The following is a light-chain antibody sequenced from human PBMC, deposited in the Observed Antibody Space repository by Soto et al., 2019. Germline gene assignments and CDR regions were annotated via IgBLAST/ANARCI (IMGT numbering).Light chain of an antibody. CDR3: QQYNSMAWT. J-gene: IGKJ1*01. Sequence: DIQMTQSPSTLSASVGDRVTITCRASQSISSWLAWYQQKPGKAPKLLIYDASSLESGVPSRFSGSGSGTEFTHTISSLQPDDFATYYCQQYNSMAWTFGQGTKVEIK. CDR2: DAS. V-gene: IGKV1-5*01. CDR1: QSISSW.